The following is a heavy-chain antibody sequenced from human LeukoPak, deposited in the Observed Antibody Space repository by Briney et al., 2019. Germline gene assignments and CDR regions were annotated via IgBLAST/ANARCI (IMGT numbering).Heavy chain of an antibody. CDR1: GGSISSGGYY. J-gene: IGHJ5*02. CDR2: IYYSGST. D-gene: IGHD6-13*01. V-gene: IGHV4-61*08. CDR3: ASLGRIAAAGTGWFDP. Sequence: PSETLSLTCTVSGGSISSGGYYWSWIRQPPGKGLEWIGYIYYSGSTNYNPSLKSRVTISVDTSKNQFSLKLSSVTAADTAVYYCASLGRIAAAGTGWFDPWGQGTLVTVSS.